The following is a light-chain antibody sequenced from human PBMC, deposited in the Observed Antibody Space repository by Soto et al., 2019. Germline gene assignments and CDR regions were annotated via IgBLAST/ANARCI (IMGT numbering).Light chain of an antibody. CDR1: QSVSSSY. CDR3: QQYGSSPPFN. V-gene: IGKV3-20*01. CDR2: GAS. Sequence: EIVLTQSPGTLSLSPGERATLSCRASQSVSSSYLAWYQQKPGQAPRLLIYGASTRATGIPDRFSGSGSGTDFTLTISRLEPEDFAVYYCQQYGSSPPFNFGPVTKVDIK. J-gene: IGKJ3*01.